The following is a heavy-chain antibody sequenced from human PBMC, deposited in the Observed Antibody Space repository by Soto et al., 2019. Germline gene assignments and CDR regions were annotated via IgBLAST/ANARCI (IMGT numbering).Heavy chain of an antibody. CDR1: GGSISSGGYS. D-gene: IGHD3-22*01. CDR2: IYHSGST. J-gene: IGHJ4*02. V-gene: IGHV4-30-2*01. CDR3: ARGGGYTFDY. Sequence: QLQLQESGSGLVKPSQTLSLTCAVSGGSISSGGYSWSWIRQPPGKGLEWIGYIYHSGSTYYNPSLKSRSTLSVARSKTQFPLKARPVPGADTALYFWARGGGYTFDYWGQGTLVTVSS.